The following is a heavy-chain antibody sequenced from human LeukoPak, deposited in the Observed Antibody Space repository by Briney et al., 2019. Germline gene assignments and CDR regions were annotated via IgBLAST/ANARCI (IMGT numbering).Heavy chain of an antibody. CDR2: MNPNSGNT. Sequence: ASVKVSCKASGYTFTSYDINWVRQATGQGLEWMGWMNPNSGNTGYAQKFQGRVTTTRNTSISTAYMELSSLGSEDTAVYYCARAATMVRGVIRYYYYYGMDVWGQGTTVTVSS. J-gene: IGHJ6*02. V-gene: IGHV1-8*01. CDR3: ARAATMVRGVIRYYYYYGMDV. D-gene: IGHD3-10*01. CDR1: GYTFTSYD.